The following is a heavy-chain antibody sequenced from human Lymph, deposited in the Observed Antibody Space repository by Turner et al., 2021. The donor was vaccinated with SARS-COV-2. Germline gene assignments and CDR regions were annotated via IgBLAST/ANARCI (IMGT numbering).Heavy chain of an antibody. V-gene: IGHV1-24*01. J-gene: IGHJ6*02. Sequence: QVQLVQSGAEVKKPGASVKVSCKVSGYTLTELSMHWVRQAPGKGLEWMGGFDPEDGEISYAQKFQGRVTMTEDTSTDTAYMELSSLRSEDTAVYYCATVLCTGSSCYYYGMDVWGQGTTVNVSS. CDR3: ATVLCTGSSCYYYGMDV. D-gene: IGHD2-15*01. CDR1: GYTLTELS. CDR2: FDPEDGEI.